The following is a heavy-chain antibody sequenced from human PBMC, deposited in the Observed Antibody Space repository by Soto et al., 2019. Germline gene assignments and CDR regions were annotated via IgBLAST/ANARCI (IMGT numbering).Heavy chain of an antibody. Sequence: GGSLRLSCADSGFTFSSYWMSWVRQAPGKGLEWAANVKYDGSQTYYVGSVKGRFTISRDNAKNSLYLQMNSLRAEDTAVYYCTRDFQGPLDYGMDVWGQGTTVTAP. J-gene: IGHJ6*02. D-gene: IGHD1-1*01. CDR3: TRDFQGPLDYGMDV. CDR2: VKYDGSQT. V-gene: IGHV3-7*01. CDR1: GFTFSSYW.